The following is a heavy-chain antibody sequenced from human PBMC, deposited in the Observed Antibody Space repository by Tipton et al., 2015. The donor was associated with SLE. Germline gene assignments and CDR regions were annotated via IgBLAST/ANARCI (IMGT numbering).Heavy chain of an antibody. Sequence: TLSLTCTVSGGSISSGSYYWSWIRQPAGKGLEWIGHIYTSGSTNYNPSLESRVTLSVDTSKNQLSLNLTSVTAADTAVYYCATLEAGTGGYWGQGTLVTVSS. CDR3: ATLEAGTGGY. CDR2: IYTSGST. V-gene: IGHV4-61*09. CDR1: GGSISSGSYY. J-gene: IGHJ4*02. D-gene: IGHD6-13*01.